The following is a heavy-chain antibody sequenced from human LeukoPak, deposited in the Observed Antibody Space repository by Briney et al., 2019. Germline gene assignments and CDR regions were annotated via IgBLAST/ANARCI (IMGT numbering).Heavy chain of an antibody. CDR2: IHNSGDS. CDR3: ARGEIGDFDS. CDR1: GGSISSYY. V-gene: IGHV4-4*09. Sequence: SETLSLTCTVSGGSISSYYWSWIRQPPGKHLEWIGSIHNSGDSFDNPSLRSRVAMSMDMSKNQFSMKLTSVTASDSAVYYCARGEIGDFDSWGQGILVIVST. D-gene: IGHD3-10*01. J-gene: IGHJ4*02.